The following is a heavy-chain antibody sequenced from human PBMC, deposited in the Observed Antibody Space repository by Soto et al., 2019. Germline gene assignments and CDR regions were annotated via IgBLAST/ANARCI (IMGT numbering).Heavy chain of an antibody. J-gene: IGHJ4*02. V-gene: IGHV5-10-1*01. CDR1: GYSFSSYW. CDR3: ARHVGFGEFLN. CDR2: IDPSDSYT. Sequence: GESLKISCKGSGYSFSSYWISWVRQIPGKGLEWMGRIDPSDSYTNYSPSFQGHVTISGDKSISTAYLQWSSLKASDTAMYYCARHVGFGEFLNWGQGTLVTVSS. D-gene: IGHD3-10*01.